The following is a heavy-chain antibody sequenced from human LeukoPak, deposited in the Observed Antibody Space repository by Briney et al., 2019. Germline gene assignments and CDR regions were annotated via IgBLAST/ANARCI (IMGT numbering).Heavy chain of an antibody. CDR2: ISGSGDRT. J-gene: IGHJ4*02. CDR3: AVKEPVGY. V-gene: IGHV3-23*01. D-gene: IGHD1-14*01. CDR1: GFSFANSV. Sequence: GGSLRLSCAASGFSFANSVISWIRQAPGKGPEWVSAISGSGDRTDYADSVRGRFTISRDNSKSTLYLQMNSLRVEDKAIYYCAVKEPVGYWGQGSLVTVSP.